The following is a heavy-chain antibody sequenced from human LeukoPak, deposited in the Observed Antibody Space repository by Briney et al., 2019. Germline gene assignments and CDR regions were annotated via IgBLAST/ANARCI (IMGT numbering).Heavy chain of an antibody. V-gene: IGHV3-7*01. Sequence: PGGSLRLSCAASGFTFSSYWMSWVRQAPGKGLEWVANIKQDGSEKYYVDSVKGRFTISRDNAKNSLYLQMNSLRAEDTAVYYCARGKIVVVPAADDAFDIWGQGTTVTVSS. CDR3: ARGKIVVVPAADDAFDI. CDR1: GFTFSSYW. D-gene: IGHD2-2*01. CDR2: IKQDGSEK. J-gene: IGHJ3*02.